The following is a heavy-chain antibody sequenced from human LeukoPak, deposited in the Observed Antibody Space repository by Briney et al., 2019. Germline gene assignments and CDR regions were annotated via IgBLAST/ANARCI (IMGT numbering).Heavy chain of an antibody. CDR2: INPNGGST. D-gene: IGHD2-2*01. V-gene: IGHV1-46*01. J-gene: IGHJ4*02. Sequence: ASVKDSCKASVYTYTSYYMHWVRQAPGKGREWMGIINPNGGSTSYAQKFQGRVTLNRDTSTSTVYMELRRLRCEDTGVYDCERPYCSSTSGKRGGHLFYWGQGTLVTVSS. CDR3: ERPYCSSTSGKRGGHLFY. CDR1: VYTYTSYY.